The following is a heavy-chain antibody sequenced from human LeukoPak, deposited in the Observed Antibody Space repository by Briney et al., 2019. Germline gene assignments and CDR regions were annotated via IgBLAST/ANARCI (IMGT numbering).Heavy chain of an antibody. V-gene: IGHV4-39*07. J-gene: IGHJ4*02. CDR2: IYYSGST. D-gene: IGHD6-13*01. CDR1: GGSISSSSYY. Sequence: SETLSLTCTVSGGSISSSSYYWGWIRQPPGKGLEWIGSIYYSGSTYYNPPLKSRVTISVDTSKNQFSLKLTSVTAADTAVYYCARVLSSWYLFDYWGQGTLVTVSS. CDR3: ARVLSSWYLFDY.